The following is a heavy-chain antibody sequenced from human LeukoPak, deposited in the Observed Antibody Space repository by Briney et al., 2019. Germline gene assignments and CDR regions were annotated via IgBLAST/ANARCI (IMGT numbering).Heavy chain of an antibody. D-gene: IGHD6-6*01. V-gene: IGHV3-30*02. Sequence: GGSLRLSCAASGISLNTYGMHLVRQAPGKGLEWVAFIRYDGSNKYYANFVKGRFTISRNNSKNTLYLQMNSLKAEDTAVYYCAKARTQNIAARRVDYWGQGTLVTVSS. CDR3: AKARTQNIAARRVDY. J-gene: IGHJ4*02. CDR1: GISLNTYG. CDR2: IRYDGSNK.